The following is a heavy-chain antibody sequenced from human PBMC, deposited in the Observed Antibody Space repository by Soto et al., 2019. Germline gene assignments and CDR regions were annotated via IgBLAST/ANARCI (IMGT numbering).Heavy chain of an antibody. J-gene: IGHJ4*02. CDR2: IYPGDSEV. Sequence: GESRKISCQGSGYSFSSNWIGWVRQRPGKGLEWMGIIYPGDSEVKYSPSFRGQVTISVDTSISTAYLQWSSLKATDTAMYYCARHLYESSGSRYFDLSGPGTLVTVSS. CDR1: GYSFSSNW. D-gene: IGHD3-22*01. V-gene: IGHV5-51*01. CDR3: ARHLYESSGSRYFDL.